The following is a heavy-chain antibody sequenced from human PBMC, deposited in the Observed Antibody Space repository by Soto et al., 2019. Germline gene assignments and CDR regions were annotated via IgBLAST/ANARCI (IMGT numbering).Heavy chain of an antibody. V-gene: IGHV3-30-3*01. J-gene: IGHJ4*02. D-gene: IGHD3-10*01. CDR3: ARVRTYYYGSGSRHFDY. Sequence: LRLSCAASGFTFSSYAMHWVRQAPGKGLEWVAVISYDGSNKYYADSVKGRFTISRDNSKNTLYLQMNSLRAEDTAVYYCARVRTYYYGSGSRHFDYWGQGTLVTVSS. CDR1: GFTFSSYA. CDR2: ISYDGSNK.